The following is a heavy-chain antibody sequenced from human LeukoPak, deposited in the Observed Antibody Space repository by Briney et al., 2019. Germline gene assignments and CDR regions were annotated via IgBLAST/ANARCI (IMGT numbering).Heavy chain of an antibody. Sequence: PGRSLRLSCAASGFTFSSYAMHWVRQAPGKGLEYVSAISSNGGSTYYANSVKGRFTISRDNSKNTLYLQMGSLRAEDMAVYYCARTTGYSSGWYEYWGQGTLVTVSS. V-gene: IGHV3-64*01. D-gene: IGHD6-19*01. CDR1: GFTFSSYA. J-gene: IGHJ4*02. CDR2: ISSNGGST. CDR3: ARTTGYSSGWYEY.